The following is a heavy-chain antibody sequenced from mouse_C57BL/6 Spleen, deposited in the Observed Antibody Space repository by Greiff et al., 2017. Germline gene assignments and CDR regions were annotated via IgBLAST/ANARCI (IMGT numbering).Heavy chain of an antibody. CDR3: ARGDYPYAMDY. Sequence: EVQRVESGGGLVKPGGSLKLSCAASGFTFSSYAMSWVRQTPEKRLEWVATISDGGSYTYYPDNVKGRFTISRDNAKNNLYLQMSHLKSEDTAMYYCARGDYPYAMDYWGQGTSVTVSS. CDR2: ISDGGSYT. V-gene: IGHV5-4*01. D-gene: IGHD2-4*01. CDR1: GFTFSSYA. J-gene: IGHJ4*01.